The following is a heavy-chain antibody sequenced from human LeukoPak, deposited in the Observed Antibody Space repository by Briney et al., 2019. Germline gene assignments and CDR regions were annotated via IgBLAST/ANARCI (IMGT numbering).Heavy chain of an antibody. J-gene: IGHJ6*02. Sequence: GGSLRLSCAASGFTVSSNYMSWVRQAPGKGLEWVSVIYSGGSTYYADSVKGRFTISRDNSKNTLYLQMNSLRAEDTAVYYCARDDSSGYYDYYYYGMDVWGQGTTVTVSS. CDR2: IYSGGST. V-gene: IGHV3-66*01. CDR3: ARDDSSGYYDYYYYGMDV. D-gene: IGHD3-22*01. CDR1: GFTVSSNY.